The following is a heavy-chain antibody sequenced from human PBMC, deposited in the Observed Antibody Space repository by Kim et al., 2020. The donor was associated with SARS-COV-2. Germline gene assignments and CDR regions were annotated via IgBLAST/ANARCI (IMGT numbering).Heavy chain of an antibody. D-gene: IGHD3-10*02. V-gene: IGHV3-53*01. CDR2: IYSGGDT. CDR3: ARLVFGDLLATTY. J-gene: IGHJ4*02. CDR1: GFTVSRNY. Sequence: GGSLRLSCAVSGFTVSRNYMSWVRQAPGKGLEWVSVIYSGGDTYYADSVKGRSTISRDNSKNTVYLQINSLRVEDTAVYYCARLVFGDLLATTYWGQGTLVTVSS.